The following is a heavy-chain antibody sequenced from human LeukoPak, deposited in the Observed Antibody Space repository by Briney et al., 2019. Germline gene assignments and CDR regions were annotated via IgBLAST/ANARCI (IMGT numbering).Heavy chain of an antibody. Sequence: GASVKVSCKASGYTFTSYGISWVRQAPGQGLEWMGWISADNGKTNYAQKLQGRVTMTTDTSTTIAYMELRSLRSDDTAVYYCARAMCSSTICHGRNDYWGQGTLVTVSS. D-gene: IGHD2-2*01. V-gene: IGHV1-18*04. CDR1: GYTFTSYG. J-gene: IGHJ4*02. CDR3: ARAMCSSTICHGRNDY. CDR2: ISADNGKT.